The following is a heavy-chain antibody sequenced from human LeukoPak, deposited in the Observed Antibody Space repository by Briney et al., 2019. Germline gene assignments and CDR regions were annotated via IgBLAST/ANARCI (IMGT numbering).Heavy chain of an antibody. D-gene: IGHD6-19*01. CDR3: ARDQVSSGWYGGGIDY. V-gene: IGHV3-74*01. Sequence: ASLRPSYAASGFTFSSYWMHWVRQAPGKGLVWVSRINSDGSSTSYADSVKGRFTISRDNAKNTLYLQMNSLRAEDTAVYYCARDQVSSGWYGGGIDYWGQGTLVTVSS. CDR2: INSDGSST. J-gene: IGHJ4*02. CDR1: GFTFSSYW.